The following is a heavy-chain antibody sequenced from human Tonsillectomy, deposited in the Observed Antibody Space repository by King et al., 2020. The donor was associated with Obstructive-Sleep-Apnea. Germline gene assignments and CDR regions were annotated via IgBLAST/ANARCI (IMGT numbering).Heavy chain of an antibody. D-gene: IGHD4-11*01. Sequence: VQLVESGGGVVQPGRSLRLSCAASGFTFSSYGMHWVRQAPGKGLEWVTFISYDGSNKYYPDSVKGRFTVSRDNSKNTLYLQMNSLRAEDTAVYYCAKTFSTVITWFDYSYGMDVWGQGTTVTVSS. CDR2: ISYDGSNK. CDR1: GFTFSSYG. V-gene: IGHV3-30*18. J-gene: IGHJ6*02. CDR3: AKTFSTVITWFDYSYGMDV.